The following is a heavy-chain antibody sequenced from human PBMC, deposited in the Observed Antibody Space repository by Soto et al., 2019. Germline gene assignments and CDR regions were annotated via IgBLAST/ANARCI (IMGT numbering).Heavy chain of an antibody. V-gene: IGHV3-21*01. D-gene: IGHD6-13*01. CDR3: ARDLLAAADY. Sequence: GGSLRLSCAASGFTFSSYSMNWVRQAPGKGLEWVSSISSSSSYIYYADSVKGRFTISRGNAKNSLYLQMNSLRAEDTAVYYCARDLLAAADYWGQGTLVTVSS. J-gene: IGHJ4*02. CDR2: ISSSSSYI. CDR1: GFTFSSYS.